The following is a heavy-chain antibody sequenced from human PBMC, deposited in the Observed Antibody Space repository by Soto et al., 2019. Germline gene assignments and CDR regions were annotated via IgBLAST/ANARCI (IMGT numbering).Heavy chain of an antibody. J-gene: IGHJ4*02. V-gene: IGHV3-30*03. Sequence: SLRLSCAASGFTFSSYGMHWVRQAPGKGLEWVAVISYDGSNKYYADSVKGRFTISRDNSKNTLYLQMNSLRAEDTAVYYCARQQAAAPPGYDFWSGYPLDYWGQGTLVTVSS. CDR1: GFTFSSYG. D-gene: IGHD3-3*01. CDR3: ARQQAAAPPGYDFWSGYPLDY. CDR2: ISYDGSNK.